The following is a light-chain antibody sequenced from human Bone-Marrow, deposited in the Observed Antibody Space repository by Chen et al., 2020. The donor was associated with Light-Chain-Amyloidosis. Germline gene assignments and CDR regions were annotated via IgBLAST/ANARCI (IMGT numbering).Light chain of an antibody. J-gene: IGKJ2*01. CDR2: TAS. Sequence: DIQLTQSPSLLSASVGDRVTITCRASQGISSYLAWYQQKPGKAPTLLIYTASTLQSGVPSRFSGGGSGTEFTLTISSLQPEDFATYYCQQLDDYPYTFGQGTKLEIK. CDR3: QQLDDYPYT. V-gene: IGKV1-9*01. CDR1: QGISSY.